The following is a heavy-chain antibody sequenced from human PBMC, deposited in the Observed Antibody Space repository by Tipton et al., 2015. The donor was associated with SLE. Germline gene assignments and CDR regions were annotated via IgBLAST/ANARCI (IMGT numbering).Heavy chain of an antibody. J-gene: IGHJ5*01. Sequence: TLSLTCTVSGGSINSYYWSWIRQPPGKGLEWIGYIYYSGSTNNNPPLKSRVTISVDTSKNQFSLKLTSVTAADTAVYYCARAPTYSSGWFDSWGQGTQVTVSS. CDR3: ARAPTYSSGWFDS. CDR1: GGSINSYY. V-gene: IGHV4-59*07. CDR2: IYYSGST. D-gene: IGHD6-19*01.